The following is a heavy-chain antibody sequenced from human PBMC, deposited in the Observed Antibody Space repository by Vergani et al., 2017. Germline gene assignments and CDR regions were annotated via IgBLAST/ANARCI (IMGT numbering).Heavy chain of an antibody. D-gene: IGHD2-15*01. J-gene: IGHJ5*02. V-gene: IGHV7-4-1*02. Sequence: QVQLVQSGSEVKKPGASVKVSCRASGYTFTNYALNWVRQAPGQGLEWMGWINSNSGNPTYAQGFKGRFVFSLDSSVSRSYLQINSLQPEDTAVYYCVRTRSGSCTGGSCYSRWFDPWGQGTLVTVSS. CDR3: VRTRSGSCTGGSCYSRWFDP. CDR2: INSNSGNP. CDR1: GYTFTNYA.